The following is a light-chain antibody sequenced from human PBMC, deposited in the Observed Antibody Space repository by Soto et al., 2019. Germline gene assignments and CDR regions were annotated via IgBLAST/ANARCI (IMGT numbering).Light chain of an antibody. J-gene: IGKJ5*01. CDR1: QSVSFY. V-gene: IGKV3-11*01. Sequence: EIVLTQSPATLSLSPGERATLSCRASQSVSFYLAWYQQRRGQAPRLLIYDASNRATGIPARFSGSGSETDFTLTISSLEPEDFAVYFCQQRISWPITFGQGTRLEIK. CDR3: QQRISWPIT. CDR2: DAS.